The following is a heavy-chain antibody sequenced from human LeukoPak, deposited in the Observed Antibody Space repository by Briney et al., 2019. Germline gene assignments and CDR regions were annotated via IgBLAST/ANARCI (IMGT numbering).Heavy chain of an antibody. J-gene: IGHJ5*02. CDR1: GGSISSYY. V-gene: IGHV4-59*01. CDR2: TYYSGSA. Sequence: SETLSLTCTVSGGSISSYYWSWIRQPPGKGLEWIGYTYYSGSANYNPSLKSRVTISVDTSKNQFSLKLSSVTAADTAVYYCARGVGATTWNWFDPWGQGTRVTVSS. D-gene: IGHD1-26*01. CDR3: ARGVGATTWNWFDP.